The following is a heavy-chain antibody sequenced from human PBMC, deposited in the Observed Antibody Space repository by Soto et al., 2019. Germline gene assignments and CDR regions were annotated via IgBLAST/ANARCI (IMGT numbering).Heavy chain of an antibody. J-gene: IGHJ4*02. D-gene: IGHD6-19*01. CDR3: AHQLTYSSGWYVDY. CDR1: GFSLSTSGVG. Sequence: SGPTLVNPTQTLTLTCTFSGFSLSTSGVGVGWIRQPPGKALEWLALIYWNDDKRYSPSLKSRLTITKDTSKNQVVLTVTNMDPVDTATYYCAHQLTYSSGWYVDYWGQGTLVTVSS. V-gene: IGHV2-5*01. CDR2: IYWNDDK.